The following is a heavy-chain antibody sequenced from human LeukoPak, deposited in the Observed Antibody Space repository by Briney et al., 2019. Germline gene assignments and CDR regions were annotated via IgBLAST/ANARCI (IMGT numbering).Heavy chain of an antibody. D-gene: IGHD5-18*01. V-gene: IGHV4-59*01. J-gene: IGHJ6*02. CDR3: AGGPSDRSYGYLANYYYYGMDV. Sequence: SETLSLTCTVSGGSISSYYWSWIRQPPGKGLEWIRYIYYSGSTNYNPSLKSRITISVDTSKNQFSLKLSSVTAADTAVYYCAGGPSDRSYGYLANYYYYGMDVWGQGTTVTVSS. CDR1: GGSISSYY. CDR2: IYYSGST.